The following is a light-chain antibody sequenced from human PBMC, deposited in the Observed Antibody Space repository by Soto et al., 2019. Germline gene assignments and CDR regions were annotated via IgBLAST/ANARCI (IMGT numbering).Light chain of an antibody. Sequence: VLSQSLNTMSVSPRERATLSCSASHRVSSDLSWYHQNPGHARSLLIDTAPTRATDMPGTFSGSLSTTESTPTSSILHAEDVVVYCRQRYKYRPSTFGQGTKLDI. J-gene: IGKJ1*01. CDR1: HRVSSD. CDR2: TAP. CDR3: QRYKYRPST. V-gene: IGKV3-15*01.